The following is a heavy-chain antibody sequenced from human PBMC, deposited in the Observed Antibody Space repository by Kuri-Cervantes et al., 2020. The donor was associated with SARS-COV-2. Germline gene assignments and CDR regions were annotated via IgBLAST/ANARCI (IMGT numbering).Heavy chain of an antibody. CDR3: ARYLDWERGIDS. D-gene: IGHD3-9*01. CDR1: GYTLTELS. J-gene: IGHJ4*02. Sequence: ASVKVSCKVSGYTLTELSMHWVRQVPGKGLEWMGGFDPEDGETIYAQKFQGRVTMTEDTSTDTAYMELSSLRSEDTAVYFCARYLDWERGIDSWGQGSLVTVSS. CDR2: FDPEDGET. V-gene: IGHV1-24*01.